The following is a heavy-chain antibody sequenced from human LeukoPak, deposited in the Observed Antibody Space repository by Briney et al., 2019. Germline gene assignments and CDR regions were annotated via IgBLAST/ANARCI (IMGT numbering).Heavy chain of an antibody. V-gene: IGHV4-59*08. CDR3: ARIPNSGYSYVHLIFDY. CDR1: GGSISSYY. J-gene: IGHJ4*02. Sequence: PSETLSLTCTVSGGSISSYYWSWIRQPPGKGLEWIGYIYYSGSTNYNPSLKSRVTISVDTSKNQFSLKLCSVTAADTAVYYCARIPNSGYSYVHLIFDYWGQGTLVTVSS. D-gene: IGHD5-18*01. CDR2: IYYSGST.